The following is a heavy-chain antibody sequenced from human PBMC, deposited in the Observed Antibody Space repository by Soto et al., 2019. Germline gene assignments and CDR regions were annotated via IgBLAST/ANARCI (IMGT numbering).Heavy chain of an antibody. CDR2: ISSSGIP. D-gene: IGHD2-15*01. V-gene: IGHV4-59*01. CDR1: GASMNNYF. CDR3: ARLFMAGAPGSYSTGLDV. J-gene: IGHJ6*02. Sequence: SETLSLTCNVSGASMNNYFWSWIRQAPGRGLEWIGYISSSGIPTYTPSLKSRLTISVDASKNEFSLKLNSMAAADTATYYCARLFMAGAPGSYSTGLDVWGQGTTVT.